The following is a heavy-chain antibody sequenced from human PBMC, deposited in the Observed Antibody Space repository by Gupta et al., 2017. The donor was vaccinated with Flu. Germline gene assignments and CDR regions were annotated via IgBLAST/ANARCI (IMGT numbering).Heavy chain of an antibody. D-gene: IGHD6-19*01. CDR3: ARFISSGSH. CDR1: GGSISSSSYY. V-gene: IGHV4-39*01. CDR2: IYYSGST. J-gene: IGHJ1*01. Sequence: QLQLQESGPGLVKPSETLSLTCPVSGGSISSSSYYWGWIRQPPGKGLEWIGSIYYSGSTYYNPSLKSRVTISVDTSKNQFSLKLTSVTAADTAVYYCARFISSGSHWGQGTLVTVSS.